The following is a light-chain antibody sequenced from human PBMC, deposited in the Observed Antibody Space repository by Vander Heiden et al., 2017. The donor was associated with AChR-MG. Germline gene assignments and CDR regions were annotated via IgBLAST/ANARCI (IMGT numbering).Light chain of an antibody. CDR1: SSDVGGYNY. CDR2: EVS. J-gene: IGLJ2*01. Sequence: HSAPTPPASVSASPGPSITISCTGTSSDVGGYNYVSWYQQHPGKAPKLMIYEVSNRPSGVSNRFSGSKSGNTASLTISGLQAEDEADYYCSSYTSSSTVVFGGGTKLNVL. CDR3: SSYTSSSTVV. V-gene: IGLV2-14*01.